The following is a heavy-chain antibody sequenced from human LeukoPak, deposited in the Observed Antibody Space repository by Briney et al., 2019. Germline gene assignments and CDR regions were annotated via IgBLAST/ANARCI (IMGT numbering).Heavy chain of an antibody. J-gene: IGHJ3*02. CDR2: ISSSGSTI. CDR3: AREHTRGDAFDI. V-gene: IGHV3-48*03. CDR1: GFTLSSYE. D-gene: IGHD2-2*02. Sequence: PGGSLRLSCAASGFTLSSYEMNWVRQAPGKGLEWVSYISSSGSTIYYADSVKGRFTISRDNAKNSLYLQMNSLRAEDTAVYYCAREHTRGDAFDIWGQGTMVTVSS.